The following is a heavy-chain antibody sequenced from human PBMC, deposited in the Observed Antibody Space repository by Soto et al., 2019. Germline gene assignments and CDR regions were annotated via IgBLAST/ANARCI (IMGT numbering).Heavy chain of an antibody. CDR2: INPDTGGT. Sequence: GASVKVSCKASGYTFTGYYIHWVRQAPGQGLEWMGWINPDTGGTDYTQKFQGWVTMTRDTSITTAYMELSSLKSDDTAIYFCARDVAIDGSSWYRGGYDSWGQXPLVTVSS. CDR1: GYTFTGYY. D-gene: IGHD6-13*01. V-gene: IGHV1-2*04. J-gene: IGHJ4*02. CDR3: ARDVAIDGSSWYRGGYDS.